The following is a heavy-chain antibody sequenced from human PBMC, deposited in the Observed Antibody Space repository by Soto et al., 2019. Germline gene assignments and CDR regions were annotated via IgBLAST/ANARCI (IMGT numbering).Heavy chain of an antibody. Sequence: QVQLVQSGAEVKKPGASVKVSCKASGYTFSSYGITWVRQAPGQGLEWMGWISAYNGHTNYAQKLQGRVTMTTDTSTSTAYMEVRSLRSDDAAVYYCARVPLGSSGWYAMFTNEDYWGQGTLVTVSS. D-gene: IGHD6-13*01. CDR2: ISAYNGHT. J-gene: IGHJ4*02. CDR1: GYTFSSYG. V-gene: IGHV1-18*04. CDR3: ARVPLGSSGWYAMFTNEDY.